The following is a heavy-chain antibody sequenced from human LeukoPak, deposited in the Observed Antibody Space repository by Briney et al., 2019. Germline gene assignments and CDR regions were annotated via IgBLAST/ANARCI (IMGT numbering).Heavy chain of an antibody. V-gene: IGHV1-2*02. J-gene: IGHJ4*02. CDR1: GYTFTGYY. CDR2: INPNSGGT. CDR3: ARSPREVGALEGYFDY. Sequence: ASVKVSCKASGYTFTGYYMHWVRQAPGQGLEWMGWINPNSGGTNYAQKFQGRVTMTRDTSISTAYMELSRLRSDDTAVYYCARSPREVGALEGYFDYWGQGTLVTVSS. D-gene: IGHD1-26*01.